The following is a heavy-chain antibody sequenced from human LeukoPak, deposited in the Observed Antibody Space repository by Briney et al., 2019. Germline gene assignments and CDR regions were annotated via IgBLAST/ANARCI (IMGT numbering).Heavy chain of an antibody. CDR1: GYTFTGYG. V-gene: IGHV1-18*01. CDR3: ARAMTTVVTRWFDP. CDR2: ISAYNGNT. J-gene: IGHJ5*02. D-gene: IGHD4-23*01. Sequence: ASVKVSCKASGYTFTGYGISWGRHAPGQGLEWMGWISAYNGNTNYAQKLQGRVTMTTDTSTSTAYMELRSLRSDDTAVYYCARAMTTVVTRWFDPWGQGTLVTVSS.